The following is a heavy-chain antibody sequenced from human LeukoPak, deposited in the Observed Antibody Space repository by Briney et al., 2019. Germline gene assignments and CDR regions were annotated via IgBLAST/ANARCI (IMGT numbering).Heavy chain of an antibody. Sequence: ETLSLTCAVYGGSFSGYYWSWVRQAPGKGLEWVSAISGSGGTAYYADSVKGRFTISRDNSKNTLYLQMNSLRAEDTAVYYCAKKGYYDGSGYYMYYFDHWGQGTLVTVSS. CDR1: GGSFSGYY. J-gene: IGHJ4*02. D-gene: IGHD3-22*01. V-gene: IGHV3-23*01. CDR3: AKKGYYDGSGYYMYYFDH. CDR2: ISGSGGTA.